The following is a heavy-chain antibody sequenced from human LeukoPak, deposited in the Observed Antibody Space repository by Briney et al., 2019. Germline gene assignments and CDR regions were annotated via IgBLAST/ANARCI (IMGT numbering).Heavy chain of an antibody. CDR2: INSDGSST. CDR3: ARGRWWLRTNQALFDY. CDR1: GFTFSSYW. V-gene: IGHV3-74*01. Sequence: PGGSLRLSCAASGFTFSSYWMHWVRQAPGKGLVWVSRINSDGSSTSYADSVKGRFTISRDNAKNTLYLQMNSLRAEDTAVYYCARGRWWLRTNQALFDYWGQGTLVTVSS. J-gene: IGHJ4*02. D-gene: IGHD5-12*01.